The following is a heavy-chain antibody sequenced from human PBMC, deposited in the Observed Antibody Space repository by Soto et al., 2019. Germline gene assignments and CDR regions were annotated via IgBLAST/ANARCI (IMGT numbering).Heavy chain of an antibody. Sequence: QLEQHGWGPGLVKPTETLSLTCTVSGASISTSSHYWGWIRQSPGKGLEWIGNVYYAGDTYHYPSLKSRATISVDRSNNQFSLKLSSVTAADTGVYYCARLSTWSGYYVYYQFYMDVGRKVTKVT. J-gene: IGHJ6*03. V-gene: IGHV4-39*01. CDR2: VYYAGDT. CDR1: GASISTSSHY. D-gene: IGHD3-3*01. CDR3: ARLSTWSGYYVYYQFYMDV.